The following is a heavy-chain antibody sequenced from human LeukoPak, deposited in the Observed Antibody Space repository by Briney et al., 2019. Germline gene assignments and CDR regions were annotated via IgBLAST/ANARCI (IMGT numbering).Heavy chain of an antibody. J-gene: IGHJ2*01. Sequence: PGRSLRLSCAASGFTFDDYAMHWVRQAPGKGLEWVSGISWNSGSLAYADSVKGRFTISRDNAKNSLYLQMNSLRTEDTAWYYCAGGLGGDQGYFDLWGRGTLATVSS. V-gene: IGHV3-9*01. CDR3: AGGLGGDQGYFDL. CDR1: GFTFDDYA. D-gene: IGHD3-10*01. CDR2: ISWNSGSL.